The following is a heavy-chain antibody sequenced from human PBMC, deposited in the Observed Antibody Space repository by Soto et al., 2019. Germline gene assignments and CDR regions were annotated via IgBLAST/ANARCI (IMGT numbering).Heavy chain of an antibody. CDR1: GFTFSSYA. D-gene: IGHD6-13*01. CDR2: ISGSGGTT. J-gene: IGHJ6*02. CDR3: AKGVAGAGTYYYYGMDV. Sequence: EVQLLESGGGLVQPGGSLRLSCAASGFTFSSYAMSWVRQAPGKGLEWVSAISGSGGTTYYADSVKGRFTISRDNSKNTLYLQMNSLRAADTAVDYSAKGVAGAGTYYYYGMDVWGQGTTVTVSS. V-gene: IGHV3-23*01.